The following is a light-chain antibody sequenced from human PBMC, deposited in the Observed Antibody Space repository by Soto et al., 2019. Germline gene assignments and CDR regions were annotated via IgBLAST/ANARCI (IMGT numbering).Light chain of an antibody. CDR1: QRVSTY. CDR2: AAS. J-gene: IGKJ2*01. CDR3: QQSYSTPRT. Sequence: DIQMTQSPSSLSASVGDRVTITCRASQRVSTYLNWYQQKPEKAPKLLIYAASSLQSGVPSRFGGSGSGTDFTLTISSLQPEDFATYYCQQSYSTPRTFGQGTKLEIK. V-gene: IGKV1-39*01.